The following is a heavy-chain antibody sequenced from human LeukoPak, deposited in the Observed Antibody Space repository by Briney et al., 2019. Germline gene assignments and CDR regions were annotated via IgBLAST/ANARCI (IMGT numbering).Heavy chain of an antibody. Sequence: PGGSLRLSCAASGFTFSSYGMHWVRQAPGKGLEWVAVIWYDGSNKYYADSVKGRFTISRDNSKNTLYLQMNSLSAEDTAVYYCARGGYYYGSGSYPLDYWGQGTLVTVSS. CDR2: IWYDGSNK. CDR1: GFTFSSYG. D-gene: IGHD3-10*01. V-gene: IGHV3-33*01. CDR3: ARGGYYYGSGSYPLDY. J-gene: IGHJ4*02.